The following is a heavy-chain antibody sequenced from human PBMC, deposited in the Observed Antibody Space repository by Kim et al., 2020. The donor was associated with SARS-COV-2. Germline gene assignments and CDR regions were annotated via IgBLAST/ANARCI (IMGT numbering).Heavy chain of an antibody. CDR3: ARDRADSPPGPRGWFDP. Sequence: SETLSLTCTVSGGSVSSGSYYWSWIRQPPGKGLEWIGYIYYSGSTNYNPSLKSRVTISVDTSKNQFSLKLSSVTAADTAVYYCARDRADSPPGPRGWFDPWGQGTLVTVSS. D-gene: IGHD3-22*01. J-gene: IGHJ5*02. V-gene: IGHV4-61*01. CDR2: IYYSGST. CDR1: GGSVSSGSYY.